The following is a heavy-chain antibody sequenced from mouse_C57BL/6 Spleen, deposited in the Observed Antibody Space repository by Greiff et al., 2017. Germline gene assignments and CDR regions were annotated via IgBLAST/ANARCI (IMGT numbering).Heavy chain of an antibody. Sequence: QVHVKQPGAELVMPGASVKLSCKASGYNFTSYWMHWVKQRPGQGLEWIGEIDPSDSYTNYNQKFKAKSTLTVDKSSSAAYVQLSSLTSEHSAVYYCARRRELAVLLDYWGQGTTLTVSS. J-gene: IGHJ2*01. CDR1: GYNFTSYW. CDR2: IDPSDSYT. V-gene: IGHV1-69*01. CDR3: ARRRELAVLLDY.